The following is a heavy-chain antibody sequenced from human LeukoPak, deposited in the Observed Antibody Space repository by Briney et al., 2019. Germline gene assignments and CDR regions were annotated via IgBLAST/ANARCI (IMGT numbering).Heavy chain of an antibody. D-gene: IGHD3-22*01. J-gene: IGHJ4*02. CDR3: AREYYSDSSGSDY. CDR2: INQDGSEK. CDR1: GFTFSSYW. Sequence: PGGSLRLSCAASGFTFSSYWMSWVRQAPGKGLEWVANINQDGSEKYSVDSVKDRFTISRDNAKNSLYLQMNSLRAEDTAVYYCAREYYSDSSGSDYWGQGTLVTVSS. V-gene: IGHV3-7*05.